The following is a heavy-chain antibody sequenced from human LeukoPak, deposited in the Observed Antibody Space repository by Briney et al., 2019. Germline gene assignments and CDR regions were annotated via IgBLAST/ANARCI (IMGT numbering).Heavy chain of an antibody. CDR1: GYTFTGYY. Sequence: ASVKVSCKASGYTFTGYYMHWVRQAPGQGLEWMGWINPNSGGTNYAQKFQGRVTMTRDTSISTAYMELSRLRSDDTAMYYCAREYGYDSSGYSPVAYWGQGTLVTVSS. D-gene: IGHD3-22*01. CDR3: AREYGYDSSGYSPVAY. J-gene: IGHJ4*02. CDR2: INPNSGGT. V-gene: IGHV1-2*02.